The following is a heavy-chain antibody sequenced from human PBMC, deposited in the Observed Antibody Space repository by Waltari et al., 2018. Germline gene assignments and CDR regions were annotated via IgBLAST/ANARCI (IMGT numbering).Heavy chain of an antibody. CDR2: ISPSGGNT. CDR1: GFNFNTYD. Sequence: EVQLLESGGGLVQPGGSLGLSCAASGFNFNTYDMSGVRQAPGKGLEWVSAISPSGGNTHYGDSVKGRFSISRDNSKNTLYLQLNSLRAEDTAVYYCAKDRDESEPYCGSDCYWDYWGQGTLVTVSS. CDR3: AKDRDESEPYCGSDCYWDY. J-gene: IGHJ4*02. D-gene: IGHD2-21*01. V-gene: IGHV3-23*01.